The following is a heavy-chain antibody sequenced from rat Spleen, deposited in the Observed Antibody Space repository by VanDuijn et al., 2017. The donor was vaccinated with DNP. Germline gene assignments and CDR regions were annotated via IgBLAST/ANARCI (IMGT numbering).Heavy chain of an antibody. CDR1: GFIFIDFW. J-gene: IGHJ2*01. V-gene: IGHV4-2*01. D-gene: IGHD1-11*01. CDR3: AKGPNFGGWSDYFDY. Sequence: EVKFVESGGGLVQPGRSLKLSCAASGFIFIDFWMGWVRQAPGKGLEWIGEVNKDSSIIKYSPSLKDKFTISRDNAQNTLYLQMSKLGSEDTAIYYCAKGPNFGGWSDYFDYWGQGVMVTVSS. CDR2: VNKDSSII.